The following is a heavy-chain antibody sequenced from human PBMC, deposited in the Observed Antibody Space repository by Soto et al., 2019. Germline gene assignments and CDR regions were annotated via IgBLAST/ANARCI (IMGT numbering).Heavy chain of an antibody. Sequence: QVQLQESGPGLVKPSQTLSLTCTVSGGSISSGDYYWSWIRQPPGKGLEWIGYIYYSGSTYYNPSFKSRVTIAVATSKNQFSLKLSSVTAAATAVYYCASVYVWNCISTSCPFAYWGQGTHVNVSS. J-gene: IGHJ4*02. D-gene: IGHD2-2*01. CDR3: ASVYVWNCISTSCPFAY. CDR1: GGSISSGDYY. CDR2: IYYSGST. V-gene: IGHV4-30-4*01.